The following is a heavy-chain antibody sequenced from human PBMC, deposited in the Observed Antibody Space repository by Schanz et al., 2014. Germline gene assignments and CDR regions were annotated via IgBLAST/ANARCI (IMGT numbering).Heavy chain of an antibody. Sequence: EVQLLESGGGLVRPGGSLRLSCAASGFTFSNYAMSWVRQAPGKGLEWVANIKQDGSEKYYVDAVKGRFTISRDNAKNSMYLHMKSLRGEDTAVYYCARDNYYGSGSCADWGQGTLVTVSS. CDR2: IKQDGSEK. CDR3: ARDNYYGSGSCAD. V-gene: IGHV3-7*04. J-gene: IGHJ4*02. CDR1: GFTFSNYA. D-gene: IGHD3-10*01.